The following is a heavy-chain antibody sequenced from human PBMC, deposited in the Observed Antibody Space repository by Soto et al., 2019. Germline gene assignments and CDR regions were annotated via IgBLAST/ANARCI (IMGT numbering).Heavy chain of an antibody. J-gene: IGHJ2*01. D-gene: IGHD4-17*01. CDR3: AREIIPLTTDWYFDL. V-gene: IGHV4-30-4*01. CDR2: IFDSGST. Sequence: QVQLQESGPGLVKPSQTLSLTCTVSGGSISGGVYYWSWIRQPPGKGLEWIGHIFDSGSTYYNPSLKCRVTISVDTSKNLFSLRLSSVTAADTAVYYWAREIIPLTTDWYFDLWGRGTLVTVSS. CDR1: GGSISGGVYY.